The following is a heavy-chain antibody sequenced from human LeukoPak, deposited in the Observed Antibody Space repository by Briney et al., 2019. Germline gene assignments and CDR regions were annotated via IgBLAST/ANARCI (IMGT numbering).Heavy chain of an antibody. CDR1: GFTLSHYA. Sequence: PGGSLRLSCSMSGFTLSHYAMSWVRQAPGKGLEWVSTIGGGGGSTDYTDSVKGRFTISRDNSKNTLYLQMNSLGAEDTAVYYWAKGHRYCTSGNCNSAVDYWGQGTLVTVSS. V-gene: IGHV3-23*01. D-gene: IGHD2-15*01. J-gene: IGHJ4*02. CDR3: AKGHRYCTSGNCNSAVDY. CDR2: IGGGGGST.